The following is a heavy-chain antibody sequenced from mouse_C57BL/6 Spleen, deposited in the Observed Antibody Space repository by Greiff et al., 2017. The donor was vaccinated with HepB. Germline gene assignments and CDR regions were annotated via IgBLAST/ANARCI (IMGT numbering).Heavy chain of an antibody. Sequence: VQLQQSGPGLVAPSQSLSITCTVSGFSLTSYGVDWVRQSPGKGLEWLGVIWGVGSTNYNSALKSRLSISKDNSKSQVYLKMNSLQTDDTAMYYCASRGSSSWFAYWGQGTLVTDSA. D-gene: IGHD1-1*01. J-gene: IGHJ3*01. CDR2: IWGVGST. V-gene: IGHV2-6*01. CDR1: GFSLTSYG. CDR3: ASRGSSSWFAY.